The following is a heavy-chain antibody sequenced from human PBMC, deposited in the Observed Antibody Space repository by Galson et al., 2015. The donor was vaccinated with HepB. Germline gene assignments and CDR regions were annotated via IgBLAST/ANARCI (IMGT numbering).Heavy chain of an antibody. CDR3: ARDHHGVPLNIRLDY. J-gene: IGHJ4*02. CDR2: ISYDGSSK. CDR1: GFVFNTYA. D-gene: IGHD3-16*01. Sequence: SLRLSCAASGFVFNTYAMNWVRQAPGKGLEWVAIISYDGSSKFYADSVRGRFTISRDNSKNTLFLQMNSLRADDTAFYYCARDHHGVPLNIRLDYWGQGALVTVSS. V-gene: IGHV3-30-3*01.